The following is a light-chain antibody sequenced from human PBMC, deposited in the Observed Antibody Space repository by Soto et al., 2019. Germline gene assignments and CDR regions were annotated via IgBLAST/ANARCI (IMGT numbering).Light chain of an antibody. CDR3: QQYDNLPLT. J-gene: IGKJ4*01. CDR1: QSITTW. Sequence: DIQMTQSPSTLSASVGDRVVITCRASQSITTWLAWYQQKPGKAPKLLIYDASNLETGVPSRFSGSGSGTDFTFTISSLQPEDIATYDCQQYDNLPLTFGGGTKVDIK. V-gene: IGKV1-33*01. CDR2: DAS.